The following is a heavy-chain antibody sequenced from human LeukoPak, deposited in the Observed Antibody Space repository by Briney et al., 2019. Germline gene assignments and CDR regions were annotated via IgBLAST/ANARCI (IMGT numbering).Heavy chain of an antibody. Sequence: GASVKVSCTASGYTFTSYDINWVRQATGQGLEWMGWMNPNSGNTGYAQKFQGRVTMTRNTSISTAYMELSSLRSEDTAVYYCARGSKRYSNYLDAFDIWGQGTMVTVSS. CDR2: MNPNSGNT. J-gene: IGHJ3*02. CDR1: GYTFTSYD. CDR3: ARGSKRYSNYLDAFDI. D-gene: IGHD4-11*01. V-gene: IGHV1-8*01.